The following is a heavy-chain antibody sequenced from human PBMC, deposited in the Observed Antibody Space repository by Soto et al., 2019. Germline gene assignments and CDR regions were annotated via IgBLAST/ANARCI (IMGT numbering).Heavy chain of an antibody. CDR1: GFTFSTYA. V-gene: IGHV3-23*01. Sequence: EVQLLESGGGLVQPGGSLRLSCAASGFTFSTYAMSWVRQAPGKGLEWVATIRGSGGNTHYADSVKGRLTTSRDNSENTVYLQMTSLRAEDTAVYYCARVKAQILSSGWYGGDDIWGHGTMVTVSS. CDR3: ARVKAQILSSGWYGGDDI. CDR2: IRGSGGNT. D-gene: IGHD6-19*01. J-gene: IGHJ3*02.